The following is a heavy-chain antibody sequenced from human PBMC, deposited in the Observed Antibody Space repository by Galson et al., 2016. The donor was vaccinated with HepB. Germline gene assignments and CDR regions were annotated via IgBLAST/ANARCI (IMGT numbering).Heavy chain of an antibody. J-gene: IGHJ4*02. D-gene: IGHD1-1*01. CDR1: GGTFRRHA. Sequence: SVKVSCKASGGTFRRHAISWVRQAPGQGLEFMGGIIPPYDTTKYAQKFQGRVTITADKSTSTAYMELTRLRSADTAVYYCARVVKQRWNVLDYWGQGTLVTVSS. CDR3: ARVVKQRWNVLDY. V-gene: IGHV1-69*06. CDR2: IIPPYDTT.